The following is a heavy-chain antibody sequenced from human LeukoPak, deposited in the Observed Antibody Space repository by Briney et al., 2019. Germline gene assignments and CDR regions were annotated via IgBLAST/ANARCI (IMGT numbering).Heavy chain of an antibody. CDR1: GYTFTSYG. J-gene: IGHJ5*02. D-gene: IGHD2-2*01. CDR2: ISAYNGNT. V-gene: IGHV1-18*01. CDR3: ARDSYSTSYHWFDP. Sequence: ASVKVSCKTSGYTFTSYGISWVRQAPGQGLEWMGWISAYNGNTNYAQKLQGRVTMTTDTSTSTAYMELRSLRSDDTAVYYCARDSYSTSYHWFDPWGQGTLVTVSS.